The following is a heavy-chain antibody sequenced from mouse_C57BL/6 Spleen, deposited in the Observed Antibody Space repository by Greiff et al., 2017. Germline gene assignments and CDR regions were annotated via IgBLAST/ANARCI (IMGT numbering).Heavy chain of an antibody. CDR3: ARGGDEGY. D-gene: IGHD3-3*01. V-gene: IGHV1-69*01. J-gene: IGHJ2*01. CDR2: IDPSDSYT. Sequence: QVQLQQPGAELVMPGASVKLSCKASGYTFTSYWMHWVKQRPGQGLEWIGEIDPSDSYTNYNQKFKGKSTLTVDKSSSTAYMHLSSLTSEDSAVYYCARGGDEGYWGQGTTLTVSS. CDR1: GYTFTSYW.